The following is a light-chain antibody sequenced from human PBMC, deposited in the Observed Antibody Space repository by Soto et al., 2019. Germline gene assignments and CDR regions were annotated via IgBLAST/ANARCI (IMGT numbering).Light chain of an antibody. Sequence: DIQMTQSPSSLSASAGDRVTITCRASQDISIFLAWYRQRPGEVPDLLIYGASTLQSGVPSRFSGSGSGTDFTLNISSLQPEDVATYYCQKYKRAPLTFVGGTKVEIK. CDR2: GAS. CDR1: QDISIF. J-gene: IGKJ4*01. CDR3: QKYKRAPLT. V-gene: IGKV1-27*01.